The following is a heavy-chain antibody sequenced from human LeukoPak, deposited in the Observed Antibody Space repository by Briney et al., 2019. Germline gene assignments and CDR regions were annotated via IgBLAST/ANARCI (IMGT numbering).Heavy chain of an antibody. CDR3: AREPANPMIVVVIRANDAFDI. D-gene: IGHD3-22*01. Sequence: ASVKVSCKASGGTFSSYAISWVRQAPGQGLEWVGRIIPILGIANYAQKFQGRVTITADKSTSTAYMELSSLRSEDTAVYYCAREPANPMIVVVIRANDAFDIWGQGTMVTVSS. CDR1: GGTFSSYA. V-gene: IGHV1-69*04. CDR2: IIPILGIA. J-gene: IGHJ3*02.